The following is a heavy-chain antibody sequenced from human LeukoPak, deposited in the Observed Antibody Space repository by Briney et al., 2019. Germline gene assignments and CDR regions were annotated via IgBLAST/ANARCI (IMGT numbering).Heavy chain of an antibody. CDR3: AKEVIVGNFDY. V-gene: IGHV3-9*01. D-gene: IGHD3-22*01. J-gene: IGHJ4*02. Sequence: GGSLRLSCAASGFTFDDYAMHWVRQAPGKGLEWVSGISWNSGSIGYADSVKGRFTISRDNAKSSLYLQMNSLRAEDTALYYCAKEVIVGNFDYWGQGTLVTVSS. CDR2: ISWNSGSI. CDR1: GFTFDDYA.